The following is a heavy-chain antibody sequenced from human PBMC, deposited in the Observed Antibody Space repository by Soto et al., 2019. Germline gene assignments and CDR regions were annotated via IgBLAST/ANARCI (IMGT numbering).Heavy chain of an antibody. Sequence: GASVKVSCKASGYTFTSYAMHWVRQAPGQGLEWMGWINAGNGNAKYSQKFQGRVTITRDTSASTAYMELSSLRSEDTAVYYCARYYYDSSGYYGYWFDPWGQGTLVTVSS. CDR3: ARYYYDSSGYYGYWFDP. V-gene: IGHV1-3*01. D-gene: IGHD3-22*01. CDR2: INAGNGNA. J-gene: IGHJ5*02. CDR1: GYTFTSYA.